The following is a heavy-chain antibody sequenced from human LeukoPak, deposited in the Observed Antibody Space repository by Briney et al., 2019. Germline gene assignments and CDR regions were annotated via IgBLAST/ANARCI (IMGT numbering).Heavy chain of an antibody. V-gene: IGHV3-9*01. Sequence: GRSLRLSCAASGFTFDDYAMHWVRQAPGKGLEWVSGISWNSGSIGYADSVKGRFTISRDNAKNSLYLQMNSLRAEDTALYYCAKDRSQSSSWYEFDYWGQGTLVTVSS. J-gene: IGHJ4*02. D-gene: IGHD6-13*01. CDR1: GFTFDDYA. CDR3: AKDRSQSSSWYEFDY. CDR2: ISWNSGSI.